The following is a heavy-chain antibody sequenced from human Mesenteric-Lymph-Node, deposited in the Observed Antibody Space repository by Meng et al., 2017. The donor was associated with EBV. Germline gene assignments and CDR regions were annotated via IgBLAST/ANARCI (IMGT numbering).Heavy chain of an antibody. J-gene: IGHJ4*02. Sequence: QVELLQSCPRLLKPSGPLSITCAVSGGSISSSNWLSWLRHPPGKGLEWIGEMSHSGSINYNPSLNNRVTMSVDKSKNRVFLQLSSVTAADTAMYYCARILVGENSGYFLDYWGQGILVTVSS. V-gene: IGHV4-4*02. CDR2: MSHSGSI. D-gene: IGHD3-22*01. CDR3: ARILVGENSGYFLDY. CDR1: GGSISSSNW.